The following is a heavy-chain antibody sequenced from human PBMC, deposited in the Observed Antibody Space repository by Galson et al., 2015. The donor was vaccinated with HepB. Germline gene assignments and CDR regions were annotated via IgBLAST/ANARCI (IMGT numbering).Heavy chain of an antibody. V-gene: IGHV3-21*01. CDR1: GFTFSSYS. J-gene: IGHJ4*02. D-gene: IGHD1-14*01. Sequence: SLRLSCAASGFTFSSYSMNWVRQAPGKGLEWVSSISSSSSYIYYADSVKGRFTISRDNAKNSLYLQMNSLRAEDTAVYYCARTEGLSNYFDHWGQGTLVTVSS. CDR2: ISSSSSYI. CDR3: ARTEGLSNYFDH.